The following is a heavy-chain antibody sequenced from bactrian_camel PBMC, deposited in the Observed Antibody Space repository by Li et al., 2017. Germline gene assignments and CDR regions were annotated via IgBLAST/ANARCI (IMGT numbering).Heavy chain of an antibody. V-gene: IGHV3S55*01. CDR2: ISLETP. J-gene: IGHJ4*01. Sequence: HVQLVESGGGSVRAGQSLKLSCEYPTYFAGCAMAWYRQAPEKEREVVSSISLETPDYADFVKGRFTLSRHTRNLTLDLQMNSLETEDTAMYYCAACRTTAGFKHWGQGTQVTVS. CDR1: TYFAGCA. CDR3: AACRTTAGFKH.